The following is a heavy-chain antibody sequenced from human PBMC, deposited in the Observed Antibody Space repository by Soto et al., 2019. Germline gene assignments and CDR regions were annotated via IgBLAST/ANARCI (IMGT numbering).Heavy chain of an antibody. D-gene: IGHD3-10*01. CDR3: AKKVNSGSGSQYFDY. J-gene: IGHJ4*02. CDR2: FRSSGDDGTT. Sequence: GSLRLSCSASGFTFSSYSMSWVLHAPVKLLEWVSGFRSSGDDGTTYYADSVKGRFTISRDNSKNTLFLQMNSLRAEDTAIYYCAKKVNSGSGSQYFDYWGQGTLVTVSS. V-gene: IGHV3-23*01. CDR1: GFTFSSYS.